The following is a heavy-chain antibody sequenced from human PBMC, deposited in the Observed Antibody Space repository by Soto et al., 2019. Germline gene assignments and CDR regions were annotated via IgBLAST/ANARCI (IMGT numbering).Heavy chain of an antibody. CDR1: GFTFSSYC. CDR2: IWYDGSNK. J-gene: IGHJ6*02. D-gene: IGHD6-19*01. V-gene: IGHV3-33*01. CDR3: ARSPAYSSGWYPHHFSTGAYYYYGMDV. Sequence: GGSLRLSCAASGFTFSSYCMHWVRQAPGKGLEWVAGIWYDGSNKYYADSVKGRFTISRDNSKNTLYLQMNSLRAEDTAVYYCARSPAYSSGWYPHHFSTGAYYYYGMDVWGQGTTVTVSS.